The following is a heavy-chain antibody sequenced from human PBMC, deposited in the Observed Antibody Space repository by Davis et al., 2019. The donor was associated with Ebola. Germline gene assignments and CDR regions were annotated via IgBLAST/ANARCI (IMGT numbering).Heavy chain of an antibody. CDR1: GFTFSSYG. V-gene: IGHV3-33*01. Sequence: GESLKISCAASGFTFSSYGMHWVRQAPGKGLEWVAVIWYDGSNKYYADSVKGRFTISRDNSKNTLYLQMNSLRAEDTAVYYCARDLNYDFWSGYYTGIYYYYYGMDVWGKGTTVTVPS. CDR3: ARDLNYDFWSGYYTGIYYYYYGMDV. CDR2: IWYDGSNK. J-gene: IGHJ6*04. D-gene: IGHD3-3*01.